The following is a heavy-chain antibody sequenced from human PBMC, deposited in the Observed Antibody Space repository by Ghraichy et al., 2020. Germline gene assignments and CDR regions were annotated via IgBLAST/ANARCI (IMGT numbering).Heavy chain of an antibody. V-gene: IGHV3-23*01. CDR1: GFTFSSYA. CDR2: ISGSGGST. D-gene: IGHD6-19*01. CDR3: AKVPYERVAGRDYYFDY. Sequence: GGSLRLSCAASGFTFSSYAMSWVRQAPGKGLEWVSAISGSGGSTYYADSVKGWFTISRDNSKNTLYLQMNSLRAEDTAVYYCAKVPYERVAGRDYYFDYWGQGTLVTVSS. J-gene: IGHJ4*02.